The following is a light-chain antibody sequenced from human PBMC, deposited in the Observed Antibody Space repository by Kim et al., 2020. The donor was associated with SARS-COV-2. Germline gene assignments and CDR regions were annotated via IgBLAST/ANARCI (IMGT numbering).Light chain of an antibody. CDR3: QQYGSSPPVT. J-gene: IGKJ4*01. CDR2: GAS. Sequence: PGERDTLSCRASQNVDSTYLAWYQQKPGQAPRLLIYGASSRATGIPDRFSGSGSGTDFTLTISRLEPEDFAVYYCQQYGSSPPVTFGGGTKVDIK. CDR1: QNVDSTY. V-gene: IGKV3-20*01.